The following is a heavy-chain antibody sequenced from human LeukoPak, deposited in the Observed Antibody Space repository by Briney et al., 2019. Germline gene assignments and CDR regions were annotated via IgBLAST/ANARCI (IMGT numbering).Heavy chain of an antibody. V-gene: IGHV3-7*03. CDR3: ARDKIVGATNFDY. J-gene: IGHJ4*02. D-gene: IGHD1-26*01. CDR1: GFTFSNYW. Sequence: GGSLRLSCAASGFTFSNYWMTWVRQAPGKGLEWVANINRDGSERYYVDSVKGRFTISRDNAKNSLYLQMNSLRAEDTAIYYCARDKIVGATNFDYWGQGTLVTVSS. CDR2: INRDGSER.